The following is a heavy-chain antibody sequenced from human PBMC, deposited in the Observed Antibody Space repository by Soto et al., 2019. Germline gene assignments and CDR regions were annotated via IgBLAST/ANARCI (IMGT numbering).Heavy chain of an antibody. Sequence: SETLSLTCSVSGGSISSSSYYWGWIRQPPGKGLEWIGSIYYSGSTYYNPSLRSRVTISLDTSKNQFSLKLTSVTAADTAVYYXVRANPYDSSGYYPLDYWGQGTLVTVSS. D-gene: IGHD3-22*01. CDR1: GGSISSSSYY. CDR2: IYYSGST. J-gene: IGHJ4*02. V-gene: IGHV4-39*07. CDR3: VRANPYDSSGYYPLDY.